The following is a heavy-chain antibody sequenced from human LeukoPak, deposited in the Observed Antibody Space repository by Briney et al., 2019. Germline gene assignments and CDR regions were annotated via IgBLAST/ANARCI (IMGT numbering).Heavy chain of an antibody. Sequence: GGTLRLSCAASGFTFSSYGMSWVRQAPGKGLEWVSGISGSGGSTYYADSVKGRFTISRDNSKNSLYLQMNSLRAGDTAVYYCARSISGSYLFESDGMDYWGQGTLVTVSS. V-gene: IGHV3-23*01. D-gene: IGHD1-26*01. CDR2: ISGSGGST. CDR3: ARSISGSYLFESDGMDY. J-gene: IGHJ4*02. CDR1: GFTFSSYG.